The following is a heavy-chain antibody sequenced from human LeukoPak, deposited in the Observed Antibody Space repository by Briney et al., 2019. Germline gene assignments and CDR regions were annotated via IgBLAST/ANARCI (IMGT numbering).Heavy chain of an antibody. V-gene: IGHV4-30-2*01. CDR3: ARGLGYCSSTSCLSPTYYYYYYMDV. CDR1: GGSISSGGYY. Sequence: SQTLSLTCTVSGGSISSGGYYWSWIRQPPGKGLEWIGYIYHSGSTYYNPSLKSRVTISVDRSKNQFSLKLSSVTAADTAVYYCARGLGYCSSTSCLSPTYYYYYYMDVWGKGTTVTVSS. J-gene: IGHJ6*03. CDR2: IYHSGST. D-gene: IGHD2-2*01.